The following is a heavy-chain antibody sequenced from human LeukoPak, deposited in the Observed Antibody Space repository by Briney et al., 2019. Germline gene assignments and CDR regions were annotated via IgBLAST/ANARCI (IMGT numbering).Heavy chain of an antibody. Sequence: ASVKVSCKASGGTFSSYAISWVRRAPGQGREWMGRIIPIFGTANYAQKFQGRVTITTDESTSTAYMELSSLRSEDTAVYYCARDPGPYSGSLYWGQGTLVTVSS. J-gene: IGHJ4*02. V-gene: IGHV1-69*05. D-gene: IGHD1-26*01. CDR2: IIPIFGTA. CDR3: ARDPGPYSGSLY. CDR1: GGTFSSYA.